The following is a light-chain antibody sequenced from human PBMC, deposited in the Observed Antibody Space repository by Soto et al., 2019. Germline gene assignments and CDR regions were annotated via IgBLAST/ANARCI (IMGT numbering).Light chain of an antibody. CDR2: EGS. Sequence: QSALTQPASVSVSPGQSITISCTGTSSDVGSYNLVSWYQQHPGKAPKLMIYEGSKRPSGVSNRFSGSKSGNTASLTSSGLQAEEEADYYCCSYAGSSTLVFGGGTKLTVL. V-gene: IGLV2-23*01. CDR3: CSYAGSSTLV. CDR1: SSDVGSYNL. J-gene: IGLJ2*01.